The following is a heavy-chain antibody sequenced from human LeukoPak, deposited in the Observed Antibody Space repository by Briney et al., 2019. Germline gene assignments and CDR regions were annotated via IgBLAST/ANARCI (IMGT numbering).Heavy chain of an antibody. V-gene: IGHV3-7*01. J-gene: IGHJ4*02. Sequence: GESLRLSCVGSGITNYWMTWVRQAPGKGLESVANINKDSSERYHLDSVKGRFTISRDNTKSSLFPQMNSLRVEDTGIYYCATDLNWVAYWGQGARVTVSS. CDR3: ATDLNWVAY. D-gene: IGHD3-16*01. CDR2: INKDSSER. CDR1: GITNYW.